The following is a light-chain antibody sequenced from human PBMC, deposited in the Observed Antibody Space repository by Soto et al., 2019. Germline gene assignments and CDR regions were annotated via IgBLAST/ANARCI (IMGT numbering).Light chain of an antibody. J-gene: IGKJ4*01. CDR3: QQSYSLPLT. Sequence: DVVMTQSPDSLAVSLGERATINCKSSQSLLYASNNKNYLAWYQQKPRQPPELLIYWASTRESGVPDRFSGSGSGTDFTLTSNTLQAEDVAVYYCQQSYSLPLTFGGGTKVDIK. CDR2: WAS. V-gene: IGKV4-1*01. CDR1: QSLLYASNNKNY.